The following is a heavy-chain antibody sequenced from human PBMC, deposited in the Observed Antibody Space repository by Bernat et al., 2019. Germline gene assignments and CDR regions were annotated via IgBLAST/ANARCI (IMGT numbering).Heavy chain of an antibody. J-gene: IGHJ6*03. V-gene: IGHV3-74*01. CDR1: GFTFSNYW. CDR3: ARGTSTSAPYMDV. CDR2: INGDGTAT. Sequence: EVQLVESGGGLVQPGGSLRLSCVASGFTFSNYWMHWVRQVPAKGLVWVSRINGDGTATSYADSVKGRFAISRDNAKNTLYLQMDSLRAEDTAVYYCARGTSTSAPYMDVWGKGTTVTVSS.